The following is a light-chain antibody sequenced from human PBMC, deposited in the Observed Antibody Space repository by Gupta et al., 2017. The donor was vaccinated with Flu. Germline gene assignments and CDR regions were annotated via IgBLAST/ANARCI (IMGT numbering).Light chain of an antibody. J-gene: IGKJ1*01. CDR3: QQRGDWPRT. V-gene: IGKV3-11*01. CDR2: DAS. CDR1: QSVRTY. Sequence: EIVLTHPPATLSLSLGERATLSCRASQSVRTYLAWYQHRPGQAPRLLIYDASNRATGIPARFIGRGSGTDFTLTVSSLEPEDFAVYYCQQRGDWPRTFGQGTKVEI.